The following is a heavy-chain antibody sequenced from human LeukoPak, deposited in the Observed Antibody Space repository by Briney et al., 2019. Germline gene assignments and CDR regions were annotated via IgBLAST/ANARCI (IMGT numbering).Heavy chain of an antibody. Sequence: SETLSLTCTISGDSTNTYFWSWIRQPPGKGLEWIGYIYYTGTTNYNPSLKSRVTISVDTSKNQFSLKVSSVTAADMGVYYCASKSTDHGELRFDYWGQGTLVTVSS. CDR1: GDSTNTYF. CDR3: ASKSTDHGELRFDY. J-gene: IGHJ4*02. V-gene: IGHV4-59*01. D-gene: IGHD4-17*01. CDR2: IYYTGTT.